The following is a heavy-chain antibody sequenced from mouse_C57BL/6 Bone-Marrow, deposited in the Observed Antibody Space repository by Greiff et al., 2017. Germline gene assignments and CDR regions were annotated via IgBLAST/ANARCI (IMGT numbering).Heavy chain of an antibody. Sequence: EVQGVESGGGLVQPKGSLKLSCAASGFSFNTYAMNWVRQAPGKGLEWVARIRSKSNNYATYYADSVKDRFTISRDDSESMLYLQMNNLKTEDTAMYYCVRQGGLTGTYFDYWGQGTTLTVSS. CDR1: GFSFNTYA. D-gene: IGHD4-1*01. CDR2: IRSKSNNYAT. V-gene: IGHV10-1*01. J-gene: IGHJ2*01. CDR3: VRQGGLTGTYFDY.